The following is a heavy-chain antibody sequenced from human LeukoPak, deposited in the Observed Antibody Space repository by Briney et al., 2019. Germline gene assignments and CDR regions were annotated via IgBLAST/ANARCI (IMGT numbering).Heavy chain of an antibody. J-gene: IGHJ4*02. CDR3: AAGRPYSLLDY. Sequence: ASVKVSCTVSGSSLTELSLYWVRQAPGKGLEWMGGFDVIDAKTFYAQKFQGRVTMTEDSSTDAAYMELSSLRSDDTAFYYCAAGRPYSLLDYWGQGTLLTVSS. CDR1: GSSLTELS. D-gene: IGHD5-18*01. CDR2: FDVIDAKT. V-gene: IGHV1-24*01.